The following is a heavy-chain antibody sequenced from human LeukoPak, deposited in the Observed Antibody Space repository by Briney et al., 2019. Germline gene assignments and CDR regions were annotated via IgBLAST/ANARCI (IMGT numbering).Heavy chain of an antibody. CDR3: ARDYGDAFDV. J-gene: IGHJ3*01. CDR1: GFTFSNYW. V-gene: IGHV3-74*01. Sequence: GGSLRLSCAASGFTFSNYWMHWVRQAPGKGLVWVSLINSDGSSTNYADSVKGRFTIYRDNAKNTLYLQTNSLRAEEAAVYYCARDYGDAFDVWGQGTMVTVSS. CDR2: INSDGSST. D-gene: IGHD4-17*01.